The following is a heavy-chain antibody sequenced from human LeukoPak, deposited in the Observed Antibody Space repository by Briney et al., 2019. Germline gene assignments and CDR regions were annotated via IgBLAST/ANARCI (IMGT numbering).Heavy chain of an antibody. Sequence: PGGSLRLSCAASGFTFSSYWMSWVRQAPGKGLEWVANIKQDGSEKYYVDSVKGRFTISRDNSKNTLYLQMNSLRAEDTAVYYCAKRSGIAAAGTGFHWGQGTLVTVSS. D-gene: IGHD6-13*01. CDR3: AKRSGIAAAGTGFH. J-gene: IGHJ4*02. CDR2: IKQDGSEK. V-gene: IGHV3-7*01. CDR1: GFTFSSYW.